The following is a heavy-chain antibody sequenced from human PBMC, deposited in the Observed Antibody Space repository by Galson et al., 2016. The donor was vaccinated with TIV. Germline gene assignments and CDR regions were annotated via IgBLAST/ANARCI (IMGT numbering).Heavy chain of an antibody. V-gene: IGHV1-69*10. CDR3: VTHLRGMEDGIVTYEGMEV. CDR1: GGTFSSSA. J-gene: IGHJ6*02. CDR2: IVPFVGIG. Sequence: SVKVSCKASGGTFSSSAISWARQAPGQGLEWMGGIVPFVGIGDYAQKFQGRITVTADESTDTAYMGMTSLTSADTAVYYCVTHLRGMEDGIVTYEGMEVWGQGNTVIVSS. D-gene: IGHD2/OR15-2a*01.